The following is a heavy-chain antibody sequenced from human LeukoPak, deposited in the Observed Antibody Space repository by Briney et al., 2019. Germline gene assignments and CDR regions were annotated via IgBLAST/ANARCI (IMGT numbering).Heavy chain of an antibody. D-gene: IGHD2-15*01. CDR2: IYYSGNA. J-gene: IGHJ3*02. Sequence: SETLSLTCTVSGGSISSYYWSWIRQPPGKGLEGIGYIYYSGNAHYDPSLESRVTISVDTSKNQFSLKLTSVTAADTAVYYCARDRRISTKPHDAFDIWGQGTMVTISS. V-gene: IGHV4-59*01. CDR1: GGSISSYY. CDR3: ARDRRISTKPHDAFDI.